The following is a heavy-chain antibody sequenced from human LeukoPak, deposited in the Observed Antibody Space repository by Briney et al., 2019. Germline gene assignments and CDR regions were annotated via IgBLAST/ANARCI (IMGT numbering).Heavy chain of an antibody. V-gene: IGHV4-59*08. Sequence: SETLSLTCTVSGGSISPYYWSWSRQPPGKGLEWIGYVHYSGSTKYNPSLKSRVTISLDTSKNQFSLRLSSVSAADTAVYYCARHYKSTRTTVFDCWGRGTLVTVSS. D-gene: IGHD4-11*01. CDR1: GGSISPYY. CDR2: VHYSGST. J-gene: IGHJ4*02. CDR3: ARHYKSTRTTVFDC.